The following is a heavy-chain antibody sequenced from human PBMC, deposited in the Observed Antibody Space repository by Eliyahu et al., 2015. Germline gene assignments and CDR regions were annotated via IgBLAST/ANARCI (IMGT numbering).Heavy chain of an antibody. J-gene: IGHJ3*02. CDR2: ISGSGGST. D-gene: IGHD6-13*01. CDR1: FSSYA. V-gene: IGHV3-23*01. CDR3: AKDQVAAAGISGPNAFDI. Sequence: FSSYAMSWVRQAPGKGLEWVSAISGSGGSTYYADSVKGRFTISRDNSKNTLYLQMNSLRAEDTAVYYCAKDQVAAAGISGPNAFDIWGQGTMVTVSS.